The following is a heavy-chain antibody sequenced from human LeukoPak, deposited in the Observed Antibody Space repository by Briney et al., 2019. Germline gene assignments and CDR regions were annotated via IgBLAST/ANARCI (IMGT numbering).Heavy chain of an antibody. CDR2: IYSGGST. CDR1: GFTFSSYA. J-gene: IGHJ4*02. V-gene: IGHV3-66*01. CDR3: ARDRVRSY. Sequence: PGGSLRLSCAASGFTFSSYAMSWVRQAPGKGLEWVSVIYSGGSTYYADSVKGRFTISRDNSKNTLYLQMNSLRAEDTAVYYCARDRVRSYWGQGTLVTVSS. D-gene: IGHD3-3*01.